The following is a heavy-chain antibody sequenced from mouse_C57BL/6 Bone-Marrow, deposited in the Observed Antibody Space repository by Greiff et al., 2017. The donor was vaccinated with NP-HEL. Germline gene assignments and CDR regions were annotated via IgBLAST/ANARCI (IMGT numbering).Heavy chain of an antibody. V-gene: IGHV1-62-2*01. CDR1: GYTFTEYT. CDR3: ASHGDYFGSSYGYFDV. D-gene: IGHD1-1*01. Sequence: VKLQESGAELVKPGASVKLSCKASGYTFTEYTIHWVKQRSGQGLEWIGWFYPGSGSLKYNEKFKDKATLTADKSSSTVYMDLRRLTSEDSAVDFCASHGDYFGSSYGYFDVWGTGTTITVSS. J-gene: IGHJ1*03. CDR2: FYPGSGSL.